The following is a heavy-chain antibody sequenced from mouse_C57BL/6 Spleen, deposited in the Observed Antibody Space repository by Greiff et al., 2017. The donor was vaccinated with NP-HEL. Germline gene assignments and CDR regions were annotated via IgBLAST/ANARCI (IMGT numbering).Heavy chain of an antibody. CDR2: INPSSGYT. J-gene: IGHJ4*01. D-gene: IGHD1-1*01. V-gene: IGHV1-4*01. CDR1: GYTFTSYT. Sequence: QVQLQQSGAELARPGASVKMSCKASGYTFTSYTMHWVKQRPGQGLEWIGYINPSSGYTKYNQKFKDKATLTADKSSSTAYMQLSSLTSDDSAVYYCARSDYYGSSYAMDYWGQGTAVTVSS. CDR3: ARSDYYGSSYAMDY.